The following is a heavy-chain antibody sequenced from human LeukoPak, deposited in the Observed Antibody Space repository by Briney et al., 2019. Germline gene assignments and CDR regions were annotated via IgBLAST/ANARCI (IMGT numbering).Heavy chain of an antibody. CDR3: ARDVEWLPGKGFDP. Sequence: TSETLSLTCTVSGGSISSSSYYWGWIRQPPGKGLEWIGYIYYSGSTNYNPSLKSRVTISVDTSKNQFSLKLSSVTAADTAVYYCARDVEWLPGKGFDPWGQGTLVTVSS. CDR1: GGSISSSSYY. V-gene: IGHV4-61*01. D-gene: IGHD5-12*01. CDR2: IYYSGST. J-gene: IGHJ5*02.